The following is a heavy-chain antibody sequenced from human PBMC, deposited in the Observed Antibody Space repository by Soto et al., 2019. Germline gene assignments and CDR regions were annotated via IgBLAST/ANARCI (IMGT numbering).Heavy chain of an antibody. Sequence: ASVKVSCKASGYTFTSFYVHWVRQAPGQGLEWMGVTNPNGGSTAYAQKFQGRVTMTRDTSTSTVYMELSSLRSEDTAVFYCARLATVTPPYYFDYWGQGTLVTVSS. CDR2: TNPNGGST. D-gene: IGHD4-17*01. CDR3: ARLATVTPPYYFDY. V-gene: IGHV1-46*01. CDR1: GYTFTSFY. J-gene: IGHJ4*02.